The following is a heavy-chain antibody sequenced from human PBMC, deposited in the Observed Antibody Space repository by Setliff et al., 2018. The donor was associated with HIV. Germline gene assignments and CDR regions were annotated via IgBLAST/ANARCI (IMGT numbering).Heavy chain of an antibody. V-gene: IGHV4-59*11. Sequence: SETLSLTCTVSGGSISSHYWSWIRQPPGKGLEWIGYIYYSGSTNYNPSLKSRVTISVDTSKNQFSLKLSSVTAADTAVYYCARGRLRPQTYYYYYMDVWGKGTTVTVSS. D-gene: IGHD5-12*01. CDR3: ARGRLRPQTYYYYYMDV. CDR1: GGSISSHY. J-gene: IGHJ6*03. CDR2: IYYSGST.